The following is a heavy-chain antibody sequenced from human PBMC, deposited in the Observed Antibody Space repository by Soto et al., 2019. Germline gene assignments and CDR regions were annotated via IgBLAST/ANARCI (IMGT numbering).Heavy chain of an antibody. CDR2: IYYSGST. Sequence: QLQLQESGPGLVKPSETLSLTCTVSGGSISSSSYYWGWIRQPPGKGLEWIGSIYYSGSTYYNPSLKSRVTISVDTSKNQFSLKLSSVTAADTAVYYCARHAPYCSSTSCYPDDYYYYYMDVWGKGTTVTVSS. D-gene: IGHD2-2*01. CDR1: GGSISSSSYY. V-gene: IGHV4-39*01. CDR3: ARHAPYCSSTSCYPDDYYYYYMDV. J-gene: IGHJ6*03.